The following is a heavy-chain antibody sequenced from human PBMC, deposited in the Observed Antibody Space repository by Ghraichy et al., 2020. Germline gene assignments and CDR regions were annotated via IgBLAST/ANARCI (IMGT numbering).Heavy chain of an antibody. J-gene: IGHJ4*02. D-gene: IGHD6-13*01. Sequence: GWVGGAGGRGGEWVAGIVGSGSSACYADSVEGRFTISRDNYKNTLYLQMNSLSAEDTAMYYCAKDRYSIIRNFDYWGQGTLVTVSS. V-gene: IGHV3-23*01. CDR2: IVGSGSSA. CDR3: AKDRYSIIRNFDY.